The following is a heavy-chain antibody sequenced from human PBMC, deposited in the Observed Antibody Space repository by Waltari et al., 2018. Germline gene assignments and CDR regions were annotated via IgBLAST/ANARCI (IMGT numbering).Heavy chain of an antibody. J-gene: IGHJ4*02. Sequence: EVQLVESGGGLVKPGGSLRLSCAASGFTFSSYSMNWVRQAPGKVLEWVSSISSSSSYIYYADSVKGRFTISRDNAKNSLYLQMNSLRAEDTAVYYCAREEGGSYDYWGQGTLVTVSS. CDR1: GFTFSSYS. CDR3: AREEGGSYDY. V-gene: IGHV3-21*01. D-gene: IGHD1-26*01. CDR2: ISSSSSYI.